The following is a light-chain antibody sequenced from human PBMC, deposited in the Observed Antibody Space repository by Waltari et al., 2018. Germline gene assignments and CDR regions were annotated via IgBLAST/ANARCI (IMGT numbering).Light chain of an antibody. V-gene: IGKV2-28*01. Sequence: DIVVTPSPLSLPVTPGEPASISCRSSQSLLDTNGYNLLDWYLQKPGQSPQLLIYFGSNRASGVPDRFSGSGSGRDFTLKISRVEAEDVGVYYCMQALQTPWTFGQGTKVEIK. J-gene: IGKJ1*01. CDR1: QSLLDTNGYNL. CDR2: FGS. CDR3: MQALQTPWT.